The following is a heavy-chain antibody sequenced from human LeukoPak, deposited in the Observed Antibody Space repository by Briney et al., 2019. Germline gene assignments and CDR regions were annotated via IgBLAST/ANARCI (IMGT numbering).Heavy chain of an antibody. J-gene: IGHJ5*02. D-gene: IGHD3-10*01. CDR2: IYYTGST. V-gene: IGHV4-59*01. CDR3: ARVKFYYGSGSSNWFDP. CDR1: GGSISNYY. Sequence: PSETLSLTCTVSGGSISNYYWTWIRQPPGKGLEWIGYIYYTGSTNHNPSLRSRVTMSVDMTKDQFSLKLRSVTAADTAVYYCARVKFYYGSGSSNWFDPWGQGSLVTVPS.